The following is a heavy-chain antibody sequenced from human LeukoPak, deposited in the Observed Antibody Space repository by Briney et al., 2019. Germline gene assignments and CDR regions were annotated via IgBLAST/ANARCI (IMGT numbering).Heavy chain of an antibody. CDR3: ARAKSSYYCSSTSCYYYYYGMDV. CDR1: GYTFTGYY. J-gene: IGHJ6*04. D-gene: IGHD2-2*01. Sequence: ASVEVPCKASGYTFTGYYMHWVRQAPGQGLEWMGWINPNSGGTNYAQKFQGWVTMTRDTSISTAYMELSRLRSDDTAVYYCARAKSSYYCSSTSCYYYYYGMDVWGKGTTVTVSS. CDR2: INPNSGGT. V-gene: IGHV1-2*04.